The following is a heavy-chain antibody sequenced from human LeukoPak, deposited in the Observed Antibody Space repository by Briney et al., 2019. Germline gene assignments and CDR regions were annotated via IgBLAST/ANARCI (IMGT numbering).Heavy chain of an antibody. CDR2: IYASGST. CDR1: GGSIKTYY. J-gene: IGHJ4*02. CDR3: ARGAGAPNDY. V-gene: IGHV4-4*07. Sequence: TSETLSLTCTVSGGSIKTYYGSWIRQPAGKGLEWIGRIYASGSTNYNPSLKTRVSMSVDTPKNQFSLKLNSLTAADTAVYYCARGAGAPNDYWGQGTLVTVSS. D-gene: IGHD4/OR15-4a*01.